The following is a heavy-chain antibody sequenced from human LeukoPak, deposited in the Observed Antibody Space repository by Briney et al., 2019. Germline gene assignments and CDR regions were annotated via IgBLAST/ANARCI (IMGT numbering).Heavy chain of an antibody. Sequence: ASVKVSCKASGYTFTGYYMHWVRQTPGQGLEWMGWINPNSGGTNYAQKFQGRVTMTRDTSISTAYMELSRLRSDDTAVYHCARDFEQQLSADYWGQGTLVTVSS. D-gene: IGHD6-13*01. CDR1: GYTFTGYY. J-gene: IGHJ4*02. V-gene: IGHV1-2*02. CDR2: INPNSGGT. CDR3: ARDFEQQLSADY.